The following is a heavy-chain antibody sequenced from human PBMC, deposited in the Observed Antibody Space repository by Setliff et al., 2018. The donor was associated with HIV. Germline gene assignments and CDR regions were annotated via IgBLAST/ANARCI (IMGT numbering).Heavy chain of an antibody. CDR2: FYYSGTT. CDR1: GGSISSGTYY. Sequence: SETLSLTCTVSGGSISSGTYYWGWTRQPPGKGLEWIGSFYYSGTTYYKPSLKSRVTISVDTSKNQFSLKLSSVTAADTAVYYCATTAAAGVRGNAFDIWGQGTMVT. V-gene: IGHV4-39*07. CDR3: ATTAAAGVRGNAFDI. D-gene: IGHD6-13*01. J-gene: IGHJ3*02.